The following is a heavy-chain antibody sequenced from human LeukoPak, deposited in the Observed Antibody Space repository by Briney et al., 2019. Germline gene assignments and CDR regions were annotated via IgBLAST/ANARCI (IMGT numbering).Heavy chain of an antibody. J-gene: IGHJ3*02. D-gene: IGHD6-6*01. CDR2: IYYSGST. CDR3: ARDRVSEAFDI. Sequence: SETLSLTCIVSGGSISSYYWSWIRQPPGKGLEWIGYIYYSGSTNYNPSLKSRVTISVDTSKNQFSLKLSSVTAADTAVYYCARDRVSEAFDIWGQGTMVTVSS. CDR1: GGSISSYY. V-gene: IGHV4-59*01.